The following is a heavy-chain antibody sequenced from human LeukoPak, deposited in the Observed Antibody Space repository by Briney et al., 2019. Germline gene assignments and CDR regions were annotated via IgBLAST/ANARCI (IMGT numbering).Heavy chain of an antibody. D-gene: IGHD3-9*01. CDR1: GYSLTDYY. V-gene: IGHV1-2*02. J-gene: IGHJ3*02. Sequence: ASVKVSCKASGYSLTDYYVHWVRQAPGQGLEWMGWLIPNTGGTNYALKFQGRVTMTTDTSTSTVYMELTSLRSDDTAVYYCARSSAYYNEADIWGQGTMVTVSS. CDR3: ARSSAYYNEADI. CDR2: LIPNTGGT.